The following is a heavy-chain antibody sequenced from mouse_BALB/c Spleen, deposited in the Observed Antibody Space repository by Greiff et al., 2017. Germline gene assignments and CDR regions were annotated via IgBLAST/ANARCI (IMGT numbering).Heavy chain of an antibody. D-gene: IGHD2-3*01. J-gene: IGHJ4*01. V-gene: IGHV14-3*02. CDR2: IDPANGNT. CDR1: GFNIKDTY. Sequence: VQLQQPGAELVKPGASVKLSCTASGFNIKDTYMHWVKQRPEQGLEWIGRIDPANGNTKYDPKFQGKATITADTSSNTAYLQLSSLTSEDTAVYYCARGGWLLRYAMDYWGQGTSVTVSS. CDR3: ARGGWLLRYAMDY.